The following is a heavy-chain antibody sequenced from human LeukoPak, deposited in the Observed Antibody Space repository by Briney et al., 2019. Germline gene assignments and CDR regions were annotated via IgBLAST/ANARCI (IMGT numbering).Heavy chain of an antibody. Sequence: PGRSLRLSCAASGFTFSSYGMPWVRQAPGKGLEWVAVIWYDGSNKYYADSVKGRFTISRDNSKNTLYLQMNSLRAEDTAVYYCAKDFGTAYDYYYMDVWGKGTTVTVSS. CDR1: GFTFSSYG. CDR2: IWYDGSNK. CDR3: AKDFGTAYDYYYMDV. D-gene: IGHD3-16*01. V-gene: IGHV3-33*06. J-gene: IGHJ6*03.